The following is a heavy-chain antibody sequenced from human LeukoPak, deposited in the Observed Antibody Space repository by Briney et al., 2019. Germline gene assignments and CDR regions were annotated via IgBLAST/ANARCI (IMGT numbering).Heavy chain of an antibody. Sequence: SETLSATCTVSGGSMTSNNYYWGWIRQPPGKGLEWIGNIHYSGSTYYSPSLKNRVTISVDTSKNQFSLRLKSVTAADTAVYYCWRPHCSNSVCSSSRVDFWGQGTLVTVSS. CDR2: IHYSGST. CDR1: GGSMTSNNYY. D-gene: IGHD2-8*01. J-gene: IGHJ4*02. CDR3: WRPHCSNSVCSSSRVDF. V-gene: IGHV4-39*01.